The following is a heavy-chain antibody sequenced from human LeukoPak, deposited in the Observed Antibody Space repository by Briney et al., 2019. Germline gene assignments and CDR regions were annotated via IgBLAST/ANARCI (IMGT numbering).Heavy chain of an antibody. CDR2: IYHSGSA. D-gene: IGHD3-9*01. J-gene: IGHJ4*02. V-gene: IGHV4-30-2*01. Sequence: SQTLSLTCTVSGGSISSGGYYWSWIRQPPGKGLEWIGYIYHSGSAYYNPSLKSRVTISVDRSKNQFSLKLSSVTAADTAVYYCARSWAIYDILTGYSDYWGQGTLVTVSS. CDR1: GGSISSGGYY. CDR3: ARSWAIYDILTGYSDY.